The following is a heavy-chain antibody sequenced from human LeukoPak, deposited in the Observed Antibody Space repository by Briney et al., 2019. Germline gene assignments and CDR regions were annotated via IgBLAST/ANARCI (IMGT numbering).Heavy chain of an antibody. CDR3: ARISPAVGYFGL. Sequence: SQTLSLTCAISGDSVSSNSATWNWIRQSPSRDLKWLGRTYYRSKWFYHYVESGKSQITFNVATSKSQFSLQLISVTPEDTAVYYCARISPAVGYFGLWGRGTLVTVSS. V-gene: IGHV6-1*01. CDR1: GDSVSSNSAT. CDR2: TYYRSKWFY. J-gene: IGHJ2*01. D-gene: IGHD1-26*01.